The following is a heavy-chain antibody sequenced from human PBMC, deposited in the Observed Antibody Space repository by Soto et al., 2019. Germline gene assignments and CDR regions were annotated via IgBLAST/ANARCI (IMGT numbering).Heavy chain of an antibody. CDR1: DDSTRSRYW. CDR2: VNQSGTS. J-gene: IGHJ5*02. V-gene: IGHV4-4*02. D-gene: IGHD1-26*01. Sequence: SETLSLTCGVFDDSTRSRYWWTWLRRPPGRGLEWIGEVNQSGTSNYNPSLKSRVTISIDNSKNHFSLTMTSVTAADTAVYFCARASISRCVDRSCPAWFDPWGQGTLVTVSS. CDR3: ARASISRCVDRSCPAWFDP.